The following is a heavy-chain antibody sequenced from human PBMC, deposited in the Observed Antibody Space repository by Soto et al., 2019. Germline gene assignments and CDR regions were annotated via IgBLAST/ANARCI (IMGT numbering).Heavy chain of an antibody. J-gene: IGHJ4*02. CDR3: ERITPTNYYGSGSYPDFDS. CDR2: IFSNDEK. V-gene: IGHV2-26*01. CDR1: GFSLSNARMG. Sequence: QVTLKESGPVLVKPTETLTLTCTVSGFSLSNARMGVSWIRQPPGRALEWLAHIFSNDEKSYSTSLKSRLTISKDTSKSQVVLTMTNMDPLDTATYYCERITPTNYYGSGSYPDFDSWGQGTQVTVSS. D-gene: IGHD3-10*01.